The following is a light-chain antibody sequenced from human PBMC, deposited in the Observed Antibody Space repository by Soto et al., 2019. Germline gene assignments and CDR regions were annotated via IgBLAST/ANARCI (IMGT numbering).Light chain of an antibody. J-gene: IGLJ3*02. CDR3: VLYMGSGIWV. V-gene: IGLV8-61*01. CDR2: TTN. CDR1: SGSVSPSYY. Sequence: QAVVTQEPSFSVSPGGTVTVTCGLSSGSVSPSYYPGWFQQTPGQAPRALIYTTNTRSSGVPDRFSGSILGNKAALTITGAQADDESDYYCVLYMGSGIWVFGGGTKLTVL.